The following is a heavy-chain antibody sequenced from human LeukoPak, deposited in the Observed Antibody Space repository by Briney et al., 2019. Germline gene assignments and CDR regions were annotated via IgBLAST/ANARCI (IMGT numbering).Heavy chain of an antibody. CDR2: INSDGSST. Sequence: GGSLRLSCAASGFTFSSYWMHWVRQAPGKGLVWVSRINSDGSSTSYADPVKGRFTISRDNAKNTLYLQMNSLRAEDTAVYYCARDQSYGDYVFDYWGQGTLVTVSS. CDR3: ARDQSYGDYVFDY. J-gene: IGHJ4*02. D-gene: IGHD4-17*01. V-gene: IGHV3-74*01. CDR1: GFTFSSYW.